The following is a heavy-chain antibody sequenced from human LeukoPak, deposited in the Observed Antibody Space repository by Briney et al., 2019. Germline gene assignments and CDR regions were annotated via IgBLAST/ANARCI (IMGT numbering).Heavy chain of an antibody. D-gene: IGHD3-10*01. CDR3: ARSPRAGVTPWFFDY. CDR1: SGSLSDKY. J-gene: IGHJ4*02. Sequence: NASETLSLTCGVYSGSLSDKYWSWIRQPPGKGLEWIGEINPSGRTNYNPSLRSRVTMSIDTSKNQFSLKLTSVTAADTAVYYCARSPRAGVTPWFFDYWGQGTLVAVSS. CDR2: INPSGRT. V-gene: IGHV4-34*01.